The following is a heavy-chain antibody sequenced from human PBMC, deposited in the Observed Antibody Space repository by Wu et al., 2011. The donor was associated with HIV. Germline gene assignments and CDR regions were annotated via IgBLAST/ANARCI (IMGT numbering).Heavy chain of an antibody. CDR1: GGTFSNYG. Sequence: QVQLVQSGAEVKKPGSSVKVSCKASGGTFSNYGLTWVRQAPGQGLEWMGEIIPILETVNYAQKFQGRVTITTDASTRTAYMELSSLRSEDTAVYYCARDEEPLRFLEWSAHFDYWGQVTLVTVSS. D-gene: IGHD3-3*01. V-gene: IGHV1-69*05. CDR3: ARDEEPLRFLEWSAHFDY. J-gene: IGHJ4*02. CDR2: IIPILETV.